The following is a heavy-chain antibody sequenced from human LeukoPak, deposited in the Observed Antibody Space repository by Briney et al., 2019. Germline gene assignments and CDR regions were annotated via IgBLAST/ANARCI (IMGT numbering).Heavy chain of an antibody. CDR1: GFTFSSYE. CDR2: LSGSGGNT. J-gene: IGHJ4*02. D-gene: IGHD4-23*01. CDR3: AKHVYGGNLLPET. V-gene: IGHV3-23*01. Sequence: GGSLRLSCAASGFTFSSYEMSWVRQAPGGGLEWVSSLSGSGGNTNYADSVKGRFTISRDNSKNTLYLQMNSLRAEDTAIYYCAKHVYGGNLLPETWGQGTLVTVSS.